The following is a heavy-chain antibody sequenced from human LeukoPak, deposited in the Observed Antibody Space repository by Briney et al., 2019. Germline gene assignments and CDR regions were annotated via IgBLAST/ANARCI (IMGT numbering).Heavy chain of an antibody. CDR3: ARELSYGSSYYYYGMTV. J-gene: IGHJ6*02. V-gene: IGHV3-30-3*01. Sequence: PGRPLRLSCAASGFTFSSYAMHWVRQAPGKGLEWVAVISYDGSNKYYADSVKGRFTISRDNSKNTLYLQMNSLRAEDTAVYYCARELSYGSSYYYYGMTVWGQGTTVTVSS. CDR1: GFTFSSYA. D-gene: IGHD5-18*01. CDR2: ISYDGSNK.